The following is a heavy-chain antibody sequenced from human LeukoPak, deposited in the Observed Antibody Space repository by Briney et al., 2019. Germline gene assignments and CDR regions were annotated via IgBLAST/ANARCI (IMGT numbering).Heavy chain of an antibody. CDR1: GFTFSSYW. V-gene: IGHV3-7*01. J-gene: IGHJ4*02. D-gene: IGHD3-10*01. CDR3: ARFISLGG. Sequence: GGSLRLSCAASGFTFSSYWMSWVRQAPGKGLEWVANIKQDGSKKNYVDSVEGRFTISRDNAKNSLYLQMNSLRVEVTAVYYCARFISLGGWGQGAPVTVSS. CDR2: IKQDGSKK.